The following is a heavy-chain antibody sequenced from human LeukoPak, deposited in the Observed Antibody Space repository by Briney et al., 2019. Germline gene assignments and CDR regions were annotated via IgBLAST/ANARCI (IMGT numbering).Heavy chain of an antibody. D-gene: IGHD5-18*01. CDR1: GGSISSYY. Sequence: PSETLSLTCTVSGGSISSYYWSWIRQPPGKGLEWIGYIYYSGSTNYNPSLKSRVTISVDTSKNQFSLKLSSVTAADTAVYYCARASVDTAMVPYYYYMDVWGKGTTVTISS. V-gene: IGHV4-59*01. CDR2: IYYSGST. CDR3: ARASVDTAMVPYYYYMDV. J-gene: IGHJ6*03.